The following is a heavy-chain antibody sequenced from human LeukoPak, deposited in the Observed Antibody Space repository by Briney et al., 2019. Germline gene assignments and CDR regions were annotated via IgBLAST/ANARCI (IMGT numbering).Heavy chain of an antibody. J-gene: IGHJ4*02. D-gene: IGHD7-27*01. CDR2: MSPNNGNT. CDR1: GYTFTNYD. Sequence: ASVKVSCKPSGYTFTNYDINWVRQATGQGLEWMGWMSPNNGNTGYAQKFQGRVTMTRDTSKNTAYMELSSLRSEDTAVYYCASNPPRTGDFNYWGQGALVTVSS. CDR3: ASNPPRTGDFNY. V-gene: IGHV1-8*01.